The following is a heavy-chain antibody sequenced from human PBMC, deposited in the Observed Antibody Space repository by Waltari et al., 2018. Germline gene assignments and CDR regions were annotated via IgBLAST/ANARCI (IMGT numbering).Heavy chain of an antibody. CDR2: ISSSSSYI. Sequence: GFTFSSYSMNWVRQAPGKGLEWVSSISSSSSYIYYADSVKGRFTISRDNAKNSLYLQMNSLRAEDTAVYYCARDFRPGDDYWGQGTLVTVSS. CDR1: GFTFSSYS. CDR3: ARDFRPGDDY. J-gene: IGHJ4*02. V-gene: IGHV3-21*01. D-gene: IGHD3-10*01.